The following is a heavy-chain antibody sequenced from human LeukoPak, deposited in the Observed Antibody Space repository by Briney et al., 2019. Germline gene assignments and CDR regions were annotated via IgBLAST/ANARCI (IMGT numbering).Heavy chain of an antibody. J-gene: IGHJ4*02. CDR3: VRDNPRCCGVVPANIDDY. CDR2: INGGGSPI. V-gene: IGHV3-48*01. CDR1: GFIFSRDS. D-gene: IGHD2-15*01. Sequence: QSGESLRLSCAASGFIFSRDSMNWVRQAPGKGLEWVSYINGGGSPIFYADSVRGRFTISRDNAKNSLYLQMNSLRAEDTAVYYCVRDNPRCCGVVPANIDDYWGQGTLVTVSS.